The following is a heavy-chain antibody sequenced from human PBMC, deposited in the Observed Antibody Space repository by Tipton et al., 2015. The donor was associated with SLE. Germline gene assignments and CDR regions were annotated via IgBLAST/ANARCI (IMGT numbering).Heavy chain of an antibody. CDR3: AREGRSYGSGSYRAFDI. Sequence: SLRFSCAASGFSFSSYAMSWVRQAPGKGLEWVSAISGSGGSTYYADSVKGRFTIPRDNSKNTLYLQMNSLRAEDTAVYYCAREGRSYGSGSYRAFDIWGQGTMVTVSS. CDR2: ISGSGGST. D-gene: IGHD3-10*01. J-gene: IGHJ3*02. V-gene: IGHV3-23*01. CDR1: GFSFSSYA.